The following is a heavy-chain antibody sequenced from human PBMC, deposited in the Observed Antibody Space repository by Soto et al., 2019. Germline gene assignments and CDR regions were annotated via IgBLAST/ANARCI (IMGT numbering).Heavy chain of an antibody. CDR3: ARVPIWDIVLMVYEPYYGMDV. CDR2: IYYSGST. Sequence: QVQLQESGPGLVKPSQTLSLTCTVSGGSISSGDYYWSWIRQPPGKGLEWIGYIYYSGSTYYNPSLKSRVTISVDTSKNQFSLKLSSVTAADTAVYYCARVPIWDIVLMVYEPYYGMDVWGQGTTVTVSS. V-gene: IGHV4-30-4*01. D-gene: IGHD2-8*01. CDR1: GGSISSGDYY. J-gene: IGHJ6*02.